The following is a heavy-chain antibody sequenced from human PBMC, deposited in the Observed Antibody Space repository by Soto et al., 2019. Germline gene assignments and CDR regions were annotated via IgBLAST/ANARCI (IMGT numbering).Heavy chain of an antibody. D-gene: IGHD2-2*01. CDR2: LDPQTGRT. V-gene: IGHV1-2*02. CDR3: ARGPAGVNDY. CDR1: GYTFIDYY. J-gene: IGHJ4*02. Sequence: GASVKVSCKPSGYTFIDYYLHWVRQAPGQGLEWMGWLDPQTGRTNYAQKFQGRVALTRDTAISTAYMDLTWLTSDDTAVYYCARGPAGVNDYWGQGTLVTVSS.